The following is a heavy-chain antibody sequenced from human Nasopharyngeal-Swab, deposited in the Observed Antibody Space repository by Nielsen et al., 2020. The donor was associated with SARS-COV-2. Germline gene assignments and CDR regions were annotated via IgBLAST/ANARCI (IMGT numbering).Heavy chain of an antibody. CDR3: ARDAFSGVGAAGSSHYYDYDMDV. Sequence: GGSLALSCAAFGFTFSSFWISWVRQAPGKGLEWVANIKQDGSEKYYVDSVKGCFTISRENAKNSLYLQMNSLRAEDMAVYYCARDAFSGVGAAGSSHYYDYDMDVWGQGTTVTVSS. CDR1: GFTFSSFW. V-gene: IGHV3-7*01. D-gene: IGHD6-13*01. CDR2: IKQDGSEK. J-gene: IGHJ6*02.